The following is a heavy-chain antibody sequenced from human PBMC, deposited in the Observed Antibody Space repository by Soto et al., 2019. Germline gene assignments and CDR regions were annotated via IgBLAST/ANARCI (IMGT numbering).Heavy chain of an antibody. J-gene: IGHJ5*02. V-gene: IGHV4-61*01. Sequence: PSETLSLTCTVSGGSVSSGSYYWSWIRQPPGKGLEWIGYIYYSGSTNYNPSLKSRVTISVDTSKNQFSLKLSSVTAADTAVYYCARLSLLTYNGSWYWWFVPWGQGTPVTV. CDR2: IYYSGST. CDR3: ARLSLLTYNGSWYWWFVP. D-gene: IGHD6-13*01. CDR1: GGSVSSGSYY.